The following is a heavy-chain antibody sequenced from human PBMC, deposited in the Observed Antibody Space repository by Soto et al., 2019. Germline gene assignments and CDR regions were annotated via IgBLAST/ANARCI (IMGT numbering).Heavy chain of an antibody. Sequence: GGSLRLSCAASGFTFSSYGMHWVRQAPGKGLEWVAVIGYDGSNKYYADSVKGRFTISRDNSKNTLYLQMNSLRAEVTAVYYCARPVRGYSYGHYYYGMDVWGQGTTVTVSS. J-gene: IGHJ6*02. CDR1: GFTFSSYG. CDR2: IGYDGSNK. D-gene: IGHD5-18*01. V-gene: IGHV3-33*01. CDR3: ARPVRGYSYGHYYYGMDV.